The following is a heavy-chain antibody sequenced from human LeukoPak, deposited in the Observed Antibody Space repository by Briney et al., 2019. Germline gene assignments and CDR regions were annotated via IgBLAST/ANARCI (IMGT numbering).Heavy chain of an antibody. J-gene: IGHJ3*02. CDR3: ARYRAFDI. V-gene: IGHV4-59*01. CDR2: VYSTGGT. Sequence: SETLSLTCAVYGGSFSSYYWSWIRQPPGKGLEWIGYVYSTGGTSGSTDYNPSLKSRVTISVDTSKNQFSMKLTSVTAADTAVYYCARYRAFDIWGQGTMVTVSS. CDR1: GGSFSSYY.